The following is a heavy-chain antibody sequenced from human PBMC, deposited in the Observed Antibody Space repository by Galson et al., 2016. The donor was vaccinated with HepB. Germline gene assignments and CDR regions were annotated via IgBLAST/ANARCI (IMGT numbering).Heavy chain of an antibody. CDR2: INSDGNTT. V-gene: IGHV3-74*01. Sequence: SLRLSCATSGFTFSSYAMIWVRQAPGKGLLWVSRINSDGNTTSYADSVKGRFTISRDNAKNTVYLQMNSLRAEDTAMYDCASFLDSVDSWGQGTPVTVS. J-gene: IGHJ4*02. CDR1: GFTFSSYA. D-gene: IGHD2-2*03. CDR3: ASFLDSVDS.